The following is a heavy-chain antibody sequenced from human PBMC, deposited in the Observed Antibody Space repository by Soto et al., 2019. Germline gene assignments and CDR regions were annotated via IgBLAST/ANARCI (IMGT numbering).Heavy chain of an antibody. J-gene: IGHJ4*02. CDR1: GGTFSSYA. CDR3: ARDNLYGYLDY. Sequence: GASVKVSCKASGGTFSSYAISWVRQAPGQGLEWMGGINPNSGGTNYAQKFQGWVTMTRDTSISTAYMELSRLRSDDTAVYYCARDNLYGYLDYWGQGTLVTVSS. CDR2: INPNSGGT. D-gene: IGHD4-17*01. V-gene: IGHV1-2*04.